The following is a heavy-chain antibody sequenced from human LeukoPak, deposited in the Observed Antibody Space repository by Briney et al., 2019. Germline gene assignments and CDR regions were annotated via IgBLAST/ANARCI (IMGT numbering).Heavy chain of an antibody. V-gene: IGHV3-23*01. CDR3: AKCPLSHHIDKNGIYYMDV. CDR2: ISGSGGST. Sequence: GGSLRLSCAASGFTFSSYEMSWVRQAPGKGLEWVSAISGSGGSTYYADSVKGRFTISRDNSKNTLYLQMNSLRTEDTAVYYCAKCPLSHHIDKNGIYYMDVWGKGTTVTVSS. D-gene: IGHD1-14*01. CDR1: GFTFSSYE. J-gene: IGHJ6*03.